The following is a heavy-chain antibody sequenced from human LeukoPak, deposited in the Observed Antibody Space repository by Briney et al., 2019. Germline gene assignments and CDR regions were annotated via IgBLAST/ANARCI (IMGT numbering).Heavy chain of an antibody. V-gene: IGHV3-30*04. J-gene: IGHJ5*02. CDR3: ATQPCSGGRCYLAS. CDR2: ISYHGRDQ. CDR1: GFTFSTNA. Sequence: GRSLRLSCAASGFTFSTNAMHWVRQAPGKGLEWVSVISYHGRDQFYADSVKGRFTISRDNAKNTLYLQMNSLRTEDTAVYYCATQPCSGGRCYLASWGQGTLVTVPS. D-gene: IGHD2-15*01.